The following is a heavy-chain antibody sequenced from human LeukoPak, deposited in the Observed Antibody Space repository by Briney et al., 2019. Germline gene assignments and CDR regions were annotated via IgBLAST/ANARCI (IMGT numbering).Heavy chain of an antibody. Sequence: SGGSLRLSCAASGFTFSSYAMHWVRQAPGKGLEWVAVISYEGSNKYYADSVKGRFTISRDNSKNTLYMQMNSLRAEDTAVYYCAKVGPGDGFYFCYGLDVWGQGTTVTVSS. CDR1: GFTFSSYA. CDR2: ISYEGSNK. V-gene: IGHV3-30*18. CDR3: AKVGPGDGFYFCYGLDV. J-gene: IGHJ6*02. D-gene: IGHD7-27*01.